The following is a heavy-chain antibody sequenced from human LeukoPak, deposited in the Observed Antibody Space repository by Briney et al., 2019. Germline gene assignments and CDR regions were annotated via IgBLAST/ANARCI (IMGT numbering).Heavy chain of an antibody. J-gene: IGHJ4*02. CDR2: IIPIFGTA. CDR1: GGTFSSYA. CDR3: ARGGYSYGYQADY. V-gene: IGHV1-69*13. Sequence: SVKVSCKASGGTFSSYAISWVRQAPGQGLEWMEGIIPIFGTANYAQKFQGRVTITADESTSTAYMELSSLRSEDTAVYYCARGGYSYGYQADYWGQGTLVTVSS. D-gene: IGHD5-18*01.